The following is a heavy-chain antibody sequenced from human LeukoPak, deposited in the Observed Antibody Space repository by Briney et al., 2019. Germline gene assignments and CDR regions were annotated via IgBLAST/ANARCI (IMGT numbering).Heavy chain of an antibody. D-gene: IGHD2-2*01. CDR3: ARGFADQLLSGGYFDY. CDR2: IIPIFGTA. J-gene: IGHJ4*02. V-gene: IGHV1-69*05. Sequence: SVKVSCKASARTFSSYAISWERQAPGQGLEWMGGIIPIFGTANYAQKFQGRVTITTDESTSTAYMELSSLRSEETAVYYCARGFADQLLSGGYFDYWGQGTLVTVSS. CDR1: ARTFSSYA.